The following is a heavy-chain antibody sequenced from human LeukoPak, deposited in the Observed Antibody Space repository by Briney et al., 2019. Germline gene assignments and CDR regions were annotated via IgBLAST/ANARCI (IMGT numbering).Heavy chain of an antibody. CDR1: GFTFSSYA. CDR2: ISGSGVST. CDR3: AKDRGTRHFDY. Sequence: PGGSLRLSCAASGFTFSSYAMSWVRQAPGKGLEWVSGISGSGVSTYYPDSVKGRFTISRDNSKNTVYLQVKSLRAEDTAVYYCAKDRGTRHFDYWGQGTLVTVSS. D-gene: IGHD2-2*01. V-gene: IGHV3-23*01. J-gene: IGHJ4*02.